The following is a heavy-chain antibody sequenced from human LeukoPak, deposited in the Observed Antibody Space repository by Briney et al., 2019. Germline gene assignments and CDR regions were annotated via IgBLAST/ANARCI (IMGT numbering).Heavy chain of an antibody. CDR1: GYSISSGYY. CDR3: ARRRYYDSTGYLD. D-gene: IGHD3-22*01. CDR2: IYHSGST. Sequence: SETLSLTCAVSGYSISSGYYWGWIRQPPGKGLEWIGSIYHSGSTYYNPSLKSRVTISVDTSNNHFSLKLSSVTAADTALYYCARRRYYDSTGYLDWGQGTLVTVSS. J-gene: IGHJ1*01. V-gene: IGHV4-38-2*01.